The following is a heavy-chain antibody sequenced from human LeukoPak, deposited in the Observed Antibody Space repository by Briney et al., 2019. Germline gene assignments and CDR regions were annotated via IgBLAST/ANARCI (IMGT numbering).Heavy chain of an antibody. CDR1: GGSISGYY. D-gene: IGHD3-10*01. Sequence: SETLSLTCTVSGGSISGYYWSWIRQPPGKGLEWIGYIYYSGSTKCNPSLKSRVTISVDTSKNQFSLKLSPVTAADTAVYYCARGVLLATYYFDYWGQGTLVTVSS. V-gene: IGHV4-59*01. CDR3: ARGVLLATYYFDY. CDR2: IYYSGST. J-gene: IGHJ4*02.